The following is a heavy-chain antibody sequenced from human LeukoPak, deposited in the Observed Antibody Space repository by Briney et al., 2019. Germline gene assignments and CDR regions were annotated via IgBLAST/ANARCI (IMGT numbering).Heavy chain of an antibody. D-gene: IGHD2-15*01. J-gene: IGHJ4*02. Sequence: GSLRLSCAASGFTVSSNYMSWVRQAPGKGLEWVSVIYSGGSTYYADSVKGRFTISRDNSKNTLYLQMNSLRAEDTAVYYCAKGSGGSCYSGFDYWGQGTLVTVSS. CDR3: AKGSGGSCYSGFDY. CDR1: GFTVSSNY. V-gene: IGHV3-53*05. CDR2: IYSGGST.